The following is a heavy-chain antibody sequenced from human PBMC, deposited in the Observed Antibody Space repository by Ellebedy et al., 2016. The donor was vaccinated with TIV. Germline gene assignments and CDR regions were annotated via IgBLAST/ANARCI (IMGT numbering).Heavy chain of an antibody. V-gene: IGHV3-64D*09. CDR1: GFTFSSFA. D-gene: IGHD6-19*01. J-gene: IGHJ2*01. CDR3: AVVAGSWYFDL. CDR2: INYNGGST. Sequence: GESLKISCSASGFTFSSFAMHWIRQAPGKGLEYVSAINYNGGSTFYADLVKGRFTVSRDNSKNTLFLQMSSLRDEDTALYYCAVVAGSWYFDLWGRGTLVTVSS.